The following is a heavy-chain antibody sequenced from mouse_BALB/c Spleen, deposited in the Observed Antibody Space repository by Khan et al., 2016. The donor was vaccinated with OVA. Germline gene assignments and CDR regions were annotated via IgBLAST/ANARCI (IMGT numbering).Heavy chain of an antibody. J-gene: IGHJ3*01. CDR3: ARLGNS. CDR1: GFTFSSYG. CDR2: TTSGGSYT. D-gene: IGHD2-1*01. Sequence: EVQLQESGGDLVKPGGSLKLSCAASGFTFSSYGMSWVRQTPDKRLEWVATTTSGGSYTYYPDSVKGRFTISRDHAKNTLYLQMTSLKSEDTAMYYCARLGNSWGQGTLVTVSA. V-gene: IGHV5-6*01.